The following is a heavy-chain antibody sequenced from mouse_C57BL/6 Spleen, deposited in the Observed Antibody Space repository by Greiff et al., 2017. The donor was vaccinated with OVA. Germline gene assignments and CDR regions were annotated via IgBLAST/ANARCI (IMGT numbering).Heavy chain of an antibody. D-gene: IGHD1-1*01. V-gene: IGHV1-52*01. Sequence: QVQLQQPGAELVGPGSSVKLSCKASGYTFTSYWMHWVKQRPIQGLEWIGNIDPSDSETHYNQKFKDKATLTVDKSSSTAYMQLSSLTSEDSAVYYCARWGTTVVARYWYFDVWGTGTTVTVSS. CDR2: IDPSDSET. CDR1: GYTFTSYW. CDR3: ARWGTTVVARYWYFDV. J-gene: IGHJ1*03.